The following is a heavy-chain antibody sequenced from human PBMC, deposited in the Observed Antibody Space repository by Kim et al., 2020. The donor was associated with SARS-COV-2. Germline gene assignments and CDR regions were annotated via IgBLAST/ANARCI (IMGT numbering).Heavy chain of an antibody. V-gene: IGHV2-70*01. D-gene: IGHD6-13*01. Sequence: YYSTSLKTRLTISKDTAKNQVALTMTNMDPVDTATYYCARTLAATGYYFDYWGQGTLVTVSS. CDR3: ARTLAATGYYFDY. J-gene: IGHJ4*02.